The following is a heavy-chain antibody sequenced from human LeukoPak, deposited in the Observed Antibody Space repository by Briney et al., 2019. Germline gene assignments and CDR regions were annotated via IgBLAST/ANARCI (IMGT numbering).Heavy chain of an antibody. Sequence: GGSLRLSCAASGFTFSDYYMSWIRQAPGKGLEWVSYISSSGSTIYYADSVKGRFTISRDNAKNSLYLQMNSLRAEDTAVYYCASGREWLQDSTRWLRKPTDHFVYWGQGTLVTVSS. CDR1: GFTFSDYY. J-gene: IGHJ4*02. D-gene: IGHD3-3*01. CDR3: ASGREWLQDSTRWLRKPTDHFVY. V-gene: IGHV3-11*01. CDR2: ISSSGSTI.